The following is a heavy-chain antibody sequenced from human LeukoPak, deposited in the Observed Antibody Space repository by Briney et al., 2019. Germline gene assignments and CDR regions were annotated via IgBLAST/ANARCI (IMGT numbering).Heavy chain of an antibody. CDR2: IKSKADGETT. Sequence: GGSLRLSCVDSGFTFTNAWMSWVRQAPGKGLEWIGRIKSKADGETTNYAEPVRGRFTISRDDSKGAVYLQMNSLKIEDTAVYYCTTDLGTYYHGSQRLIPIDYWGQGTLVTVSS. CDR3: TTDLGTYYHGSQRLIPIDY. CDR1: GFTFTNAW. D-gene: IGHD3-10*01. J-gene: IGHJ4*02. V-gene: IGHV3-15*01.